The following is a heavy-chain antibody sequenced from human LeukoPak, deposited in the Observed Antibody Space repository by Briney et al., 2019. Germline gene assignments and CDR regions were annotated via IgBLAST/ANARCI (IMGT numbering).Heavy chain of an antibody. CDR2: FDPEDGET. V-gene: IGHV1-24*01. CDR1: GYTXTELS. J-gene: IGHJ4*02. Sequence: GASVKVSCKVSGYTXTELSMHWVRQAPGKGLEWMGGFDPEDGETIYAQEFQGRVTMTEDTSTDTPYMELSSLRSQDTAVYYCATANYYGSGSYHLDYWGQGTLVTVSS. CDR3: ATANYYGSGSYHLDY. D-gene: IGHD3-10*01.